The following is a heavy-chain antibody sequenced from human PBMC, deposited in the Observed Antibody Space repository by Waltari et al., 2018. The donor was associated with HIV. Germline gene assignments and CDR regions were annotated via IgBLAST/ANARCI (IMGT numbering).Heavy chain of an antibody. J-gene: IGHJ3*02. Sequence: QLQLQESGPGLVKSSETLTLTCTVSGGSISSSSYFWGWIRQPPGKGLEWIGSIYYSGGTFYNPSLKSRVTISVDTSKNQFSLKLSSVTAADTTVYYCARGGEMARVWSWAFDIWGQGTTVTVSS. D-gene: IGHD3-3*01. CDR2: IYYSGGT. CDR3: ARGGEMARVWSWAFDI. CDR1: GGSISSSSYF. V-gene: IGHV4-39*01.